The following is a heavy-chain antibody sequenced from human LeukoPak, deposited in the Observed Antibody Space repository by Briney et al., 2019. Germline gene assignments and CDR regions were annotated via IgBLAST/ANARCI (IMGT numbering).Heavy chain of an antibody. CDR2: ISGSGGRT. CDR3: AELGITMIGGV. D-gene: IGHD3-10*02. Sequence: GGSLRLSCAASEFTFSSYAMTWVRQAPGKGLEWVSIISGSGGRTYYADSVKGRFTISRDNAKNSLYLQMNSLRAEDTAVYYCAELGITMIGGVWGKGTTVTISS. V-gene: IGHV3-23*01. J-gene: IGHJ6*04. CDR1: EFTFSSYA.